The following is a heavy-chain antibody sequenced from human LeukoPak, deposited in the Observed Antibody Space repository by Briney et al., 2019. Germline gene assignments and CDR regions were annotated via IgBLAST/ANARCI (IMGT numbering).Heavy chain of an antibody. V-gene: IGHV1-8*02. J-gene: IGHJ4*02. Sequence: ASVKVSCKASGYTFTSYDINWVRQATGQGLEWMGWMNPNSGNTGYAQKLQGRVTMTTDTSTSTAYMELRSLRSDDTAVYYCARDYYDSSGAVPCWWGQGTLVTVSS. CDR1: GYTFTSYD. CDR2: MNPNSGNT. CDR3: ARDYYDSSGAVPCW. D-gene: IGHD3-22*01.